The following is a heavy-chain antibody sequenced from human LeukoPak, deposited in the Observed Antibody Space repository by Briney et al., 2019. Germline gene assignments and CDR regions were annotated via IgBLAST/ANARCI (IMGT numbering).Heavy chain of an antibody. V-gene: IGHV4-34*01. CDR3: ARHRRLGWQQLVRSWFDP. CDR1: GGSFSGYY. J-gene: IGHJ5*02. D-gene: IGHD6-13*01. Sequence: SETLSLTCAVYGGSFSGYYWSWIRQPPGKGLEWIGEINHSGSTNYNPSLKSRVTISVDTSKNQFSLKLSSVTVADTAVYYCARHRRLGWQQLVRSWFDPWGQGTLVTVSS. CDR2: INHSGST.